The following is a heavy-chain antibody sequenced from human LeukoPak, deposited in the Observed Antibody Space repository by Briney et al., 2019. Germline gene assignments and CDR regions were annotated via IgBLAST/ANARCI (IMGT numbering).Heavy chain of an antibody. Sequence: ASVKVSCKASGYTFTSYYMHWVRQAPGQGLEWMGIINPSGGSTSYAQKFQGRVTMTRDTSTSTVYMELSSLRSEDTAVYYCARAETQLGYCSSTSCRYNWFDPWGQGTLVTVSS. CDR3: ARAETQLGYCSSTSCRYNWFDP. J-gene: IGHJ5*02. D-gene: IGHD2-2*01. CDR1: GYTFTSYY. V-gene: IGHV1-46*01. CDR2: INPSGGST.